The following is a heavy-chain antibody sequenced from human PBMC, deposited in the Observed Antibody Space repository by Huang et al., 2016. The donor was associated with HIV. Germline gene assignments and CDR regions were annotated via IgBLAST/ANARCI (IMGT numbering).Heavy chain of an antibody. Sequence: DVQLVESGGGLVKPGGSLRLSCAASDFTFSGYNMNWVRQAPGKGLECVACISYSGINIYYADSVKCRFTISRDNAKNSVFLQMNSLRAEDTALYYCARAVQSTLRGFDVWGRGTLVTVSS. CDR1: DFTFSGYN. D-gene: IGHD2-2*01. CDR3: ARAVQSTLRGFDV. V-gene: IGHV3-21*02. CDR2: ISYSGINI. J-gene: IGHJ3*01.